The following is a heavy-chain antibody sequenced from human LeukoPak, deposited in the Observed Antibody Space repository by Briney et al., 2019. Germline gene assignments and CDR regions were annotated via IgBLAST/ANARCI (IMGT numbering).Heavy chain of an antibody. V-gene: IGHV4-39*01. Sequence: SETLSLTCTVSGGSISSSSYYWGRIRQPPGKGLEWIASIYYSGSTYYNPSLKSRVTMSVDTSKNQFSLKLSSVTAADTAMYYCARQTSMVTMYYFDQWGQGILVTVSS. CDR3: ARQTSMVTMYYFDQ. CDR2: IYYSGST. D-gene: IGHD2-21*02. J-gene: IGHJ4*02. CDR1: GGSISSSSYY.